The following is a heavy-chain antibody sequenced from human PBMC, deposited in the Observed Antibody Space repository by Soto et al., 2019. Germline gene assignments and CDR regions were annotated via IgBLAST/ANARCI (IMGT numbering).Heavy chain of an antibody. V-gene: IGHV4-31*03. CDR2: IYYSGSA. Sequence: SETLSLTCSVSGASISRGAYYWSWIRQHPGKGLEWIGNIYYSGSAYYNPSLKSRVAISVDTSQNQFSLRLSSVTAADTAVYYCARGLLANWGPENWFDPWGQGTPVTVYS. D-gene: IGHD7-27*01. J-gene: IGHJ5*02. CDR3: ARGLLANWGPENWFDP. CDR1: GASISRGAYY.